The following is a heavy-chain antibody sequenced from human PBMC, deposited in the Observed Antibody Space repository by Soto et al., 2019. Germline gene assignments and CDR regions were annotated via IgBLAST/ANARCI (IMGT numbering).Heavy chain of an antibody. Sequence: SETLSLTCTVSGGSFSGYYWSWIRQPPGKGLEWIGEINHSGSTNYNPSLKSRVTISVDTSKNQFSLKLSSVTAADTAVYYCARGRGIAVARRWFDPWGQGTLVTVSS. V-gene: IGHV4-34*01. CDR3: ARGRGIAVARRWFDP. CDR1: GGSFSGYY. J-gene: IGHJ5*02. CDR2: INHSGST. D-gene: IGHD6-19*01.